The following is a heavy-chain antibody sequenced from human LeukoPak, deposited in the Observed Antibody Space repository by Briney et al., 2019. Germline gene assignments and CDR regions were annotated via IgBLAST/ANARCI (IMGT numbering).Heavy chain of an antibody. D-gene: IGHD2-2*03. CDR3: ARRLIGYCSSTSCDATYWYFDL. Sequence: SQTLSLTCTVSGGSISSGGYYWSWIRQHPGKGLEWIVYIYYSGSTYYNPSLKSRVTISVDTSKNQFSLKLSSVTAADTAVYYCARRLIGYCSSTSCDATYWYFDLWGRGTLVTVSS. V-gene: IGHV4-31*03. CDR1: GGSISSGGYY. CDR2: IYYSGST. J-gene: IGHJ2*01.